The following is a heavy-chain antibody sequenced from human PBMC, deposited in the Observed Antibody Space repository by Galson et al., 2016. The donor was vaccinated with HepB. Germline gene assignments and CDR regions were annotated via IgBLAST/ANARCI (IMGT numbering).Heavy chain of an antibody. J-gene: IGHJ4*02. CDR1: GGTFSSSA. Sequence: SVKVSCKASGGTFSSSAISWVRQAPGQGLEWMGGIIPIFGSPNYAQEFEGRLTITADVSTNTAYMELTSLRPDDTGVYFCARDREWTTVTVTFDFWGQGTLVTDSS. D-gene: IGHD4-11*01. CDR2: IIPIFGSP. CDR3: ARDREWTTVTVTFDF. V-gene: IGHV1-69*13.